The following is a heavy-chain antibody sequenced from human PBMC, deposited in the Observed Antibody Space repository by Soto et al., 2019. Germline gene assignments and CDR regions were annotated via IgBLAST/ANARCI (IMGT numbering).Heavy chain of an antibody. Sequence: QVQLQESGPGLVKPSQTLSLTCTVSCGSISSGVDYWTWIRQHPGKGLEWIGYIEYSGSTCCNPALKSRVTISVDTYKNQFLLKLSCVAAADTAVYYCARSVFHWGQGTLVTVSS. V-gene: IGHV4-31*03. CDR2: IEYSGST. J-gene: IGHJ4*02. CDR1: CGSISSGVDY. CDR3: ARSVFH. D-gene: IGHD3-10*02.